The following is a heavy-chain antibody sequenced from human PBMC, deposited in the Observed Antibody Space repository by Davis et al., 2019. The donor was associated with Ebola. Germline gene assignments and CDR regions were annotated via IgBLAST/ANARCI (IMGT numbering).Heavy chain of an antibody. CDR2: IGTAGDT. V-gene: IGHV3-13*01. CDR1: GFTFRSYD. CDR3: AKDRTSGDGYWEFDH. Sequence: GESLKISCAASGFTFRSYDMHWVRQVTGKGLEWVSAIGTAGDTYYIGSVKGRFTISRDISTNTVFLQMNSLRAEDTALYYCAKDRTSGDGYWEFDHWGQGTLVTVSS. D-gene: IGHD5-24*01. J-gene: IGHJ4*02.